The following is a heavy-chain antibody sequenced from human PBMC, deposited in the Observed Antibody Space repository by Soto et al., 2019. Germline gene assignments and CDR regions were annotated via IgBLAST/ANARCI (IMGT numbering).Heavy chain of an antibody. CDR2: INAGNGNT. D-gene: IGHD6-19*01. CDR1: RYSFTSYA. CDR3: ASAAVAGSNWFDP. V-gene: IGHV1-3*01. J-gene: IGHJ5*02. Sequence: ASVKVSCKGSRYSFTSYAMHWVRQAPGQRIEWMGWINAGNGNTKYSQKFQGRVTITRDTCASTAYMELNSLRAEDTAVYYCASAAVAGSNWFDPWGQGTLVTVSS.